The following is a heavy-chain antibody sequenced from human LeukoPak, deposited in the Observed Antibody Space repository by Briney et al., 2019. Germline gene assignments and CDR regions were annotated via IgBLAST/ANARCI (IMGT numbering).Heavy chain of an antibody. CDR2: IYYSGST. J-gene: IGHJ4*02. CDR3: ARVTWGYYDILTGYYRGAFDY. V-gene: IGHV4-39*07. Sequence: ASETLSLTCTVSGGSISSSSYYWGWIRQPPGEGLEWIGSIYYSGSTYYHPSLISRVNMSVATSKNQSSLKLSSVTAADTAVYYCARVTWGYYDILTGYYRGAFDYWGQGTLVTVSS. CDR1: GGSISSSSYY. D-gene: IGHD3-9*01.